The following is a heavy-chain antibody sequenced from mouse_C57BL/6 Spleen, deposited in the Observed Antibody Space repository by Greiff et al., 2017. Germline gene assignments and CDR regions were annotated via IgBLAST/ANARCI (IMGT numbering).Heavy chain of an antibody. CDR2: IYPGSGNT. CDR1: GYTFTDYY. J-gene: IGHJ2*01. Sequence: VQLQQSGAELVRPGASVKLSCKASGYTFTDYYINWVKQRPGQGLEWIARIYPGSGNTYYNEKFKGKATLTAEKSSSTAYMQLSSLTSEDSAVYVCARGGSLAFDYWGQGTTRTVSS. V-gene: IGHV1-76*01. D-gene: IGHD1-1*02. CDR3: ARGGSLAFDY.